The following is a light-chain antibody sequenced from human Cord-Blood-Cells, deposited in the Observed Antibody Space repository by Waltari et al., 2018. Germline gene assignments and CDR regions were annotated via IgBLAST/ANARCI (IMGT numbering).Light chain of an antibody. CDR1: QSVSSY. V-gene: IGKV3-11*01. Sequence: EIVLTQSPATLSLSQGERPTFPCRASQSVSSYLAWYKQKPGQAPRLLIYDASNRATGIPARFSGSGSGTDFTLTISSLEPEDFAVYYCQQRSNWPITFGQGTRLEIK. CDR3: QQRSNWPIT. J-gene: IGKJ5*01. CDR2: DAS.